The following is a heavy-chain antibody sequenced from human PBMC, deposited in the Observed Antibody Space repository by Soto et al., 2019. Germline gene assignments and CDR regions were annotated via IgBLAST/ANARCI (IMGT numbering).Heavy chain of an antibody. Sequence: PGGSLRLSCAASGFTFSSYSMSWVRQAPGKGLEWVSAISGSGERTYYVDSVKGRFTISRDNSKDTLYLQMNGLRAEDSAIYYCAKVRGLVSPDYWGQGTLVTVSS. CDR3: AKVRGLVSPDY. D-gene: IGHD3-9*01. V-gene: IGHV3-23*01. CDR1: GFTFSSYS. CDR2: ISGSGERT. J-gene: IGHJ4*02.